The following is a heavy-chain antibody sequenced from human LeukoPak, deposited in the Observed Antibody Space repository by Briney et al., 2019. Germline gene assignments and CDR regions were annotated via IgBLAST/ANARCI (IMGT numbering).Heavy chain of an antibody. Sequence: QPGGSLRLSCAASGFTLSSYSMNWVRQAPGKGLEWVSYISSSSSIYYADSVKGRFTISRDNSKNTLYLQMNSLRAEDTAVYYCAKDPLLLVGATSGAFDIWGQGTMVTVSS. CDR1: GFTLSSYS. V-gene: IGHV3-48*01. CDR3: AKDPLLLVGATSGAFDI. CDR2: ISSSSSI. D-gene: IGHD1-26*01. J-gene: IGHJ3*02.